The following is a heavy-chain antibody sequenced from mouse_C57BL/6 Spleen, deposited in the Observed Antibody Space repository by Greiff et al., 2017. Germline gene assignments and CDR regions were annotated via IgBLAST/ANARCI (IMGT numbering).Heavy chain of an antibody. V-gene: IGHV5-9*01. CDR1: GFTFSSYT. CDR3: ARALGGFAY. CDR2: ISGGGGNT. D-gene: IGHD3-1*01. Sequence: EVKVVESGGGLVKPGGSLKLSCAASGFTFSSYTMSWVRQTPEKRLAWVATISGGGGNTYYPDSVKGRFTISRDNAKNTLYLQMSSLRSEDTALYYCARALGGFAYWGQGTLVTVSA. J-gene: IGHJ3*01.